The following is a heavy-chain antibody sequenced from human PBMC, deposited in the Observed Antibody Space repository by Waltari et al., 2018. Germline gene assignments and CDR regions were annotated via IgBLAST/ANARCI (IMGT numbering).Heavy chain of an antibody. CDR1: GFPFVDYA. Sequence: EVQLVASGGGLVQPGRSLRLSCAASGFPFVDYAMHWVRHARGKGPEWVSGISWNSGSIGYADSVKGRVTISRDNAKNSLYLQMNSMRAEDMALYYCAKGKAMVVTYPLLDYWGQGTLVTVSS. V-gene: IGHV3-9*03. J-gene: IGHJ4*02. CDR2: ISWNSGSI. D-gene: IGHD5-18*01. CDR3: AKGKAMVVTYPLLDY.